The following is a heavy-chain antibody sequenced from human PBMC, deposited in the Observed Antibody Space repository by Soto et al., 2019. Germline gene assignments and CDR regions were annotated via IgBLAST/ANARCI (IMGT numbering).Heavy chain of an antibody. CDR2: IYYSGST. J-gene: IGHJ4*02. D-gene: IGHD1-26*01. Sequence: SETLSLTCTVSGGSISSYYWSWIRQPPGKGLEWIGYIYYSGSTNYNPSLKSRVTISVDTSKNQFSLKLSSVTAADTAVYYCARVSVGAIGLDYWGQGTLVTVSS. CDR3: ARVSVGAIGLDY. CDR1: GGSISSYY. V-gene: IGHV4-59*01.